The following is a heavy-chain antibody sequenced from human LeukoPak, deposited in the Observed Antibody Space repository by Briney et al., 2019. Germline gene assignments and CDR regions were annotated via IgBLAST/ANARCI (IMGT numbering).Heavy chain of an antibody. D-gene: IGHD5-18*01. Sequence: PSETLSLTCTVSGGSISSGEYFWGWIRQHPGKGLEWIGYIYYSGSTYYNPSLKGRVTISVDTSKNQFSLKLSSVTAADTAVYYCARDVDTDLAFDIWGQGTMVTVSS. J-gene: IGHJ3*02. CDR1: GGSISSGEYF. V-gene: IGHV4-31*03. CDR2: IYYSGST. CDR3: ARDVDTDLAFDI.